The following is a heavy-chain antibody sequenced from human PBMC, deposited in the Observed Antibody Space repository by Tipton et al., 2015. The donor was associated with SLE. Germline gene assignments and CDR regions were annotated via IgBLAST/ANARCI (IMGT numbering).Heavy chain of an antibody. CDR1: GGYISSSSYY. Sequence: GLVKPSETLSLTCTVSGGYISSSSYYWGWIRQPPGKGLEWIGCIYYSGSTYYNPSLKSRVTISVDTSKNQFSLKLSSVTAADTAVYYCARPYCSGGSCYLFEDWGQGTLVTVSS. V-gene: IGHV4-39*01. D-gene: IGHD2-15*01. J-gene: IGHJ4*02. CDR2: IYYSGST. CDR3: ARPYCSGGSCYLFED.